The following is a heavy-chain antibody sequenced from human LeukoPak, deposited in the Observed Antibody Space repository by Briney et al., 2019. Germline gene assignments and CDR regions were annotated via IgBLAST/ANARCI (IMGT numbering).Heavy chain of an antibody. J-gene: IGHJ4*02. Sequence: SETLSLTCTVSGGSISSSSYYWGWIRQPPGKGLEWIGSIYYSGSTYYNPSLKSRVTISVDTSKNQFSLKLSSVTAADTAVYYCAGERDYAETYWGQGTLVTVSS. CDR3: AGERDYAETY. CDR1: GGSISSSSYY. CDR2: IYYSGST. V-gene: IGHV4-39*01. D-gene: IGHD4-17*01.